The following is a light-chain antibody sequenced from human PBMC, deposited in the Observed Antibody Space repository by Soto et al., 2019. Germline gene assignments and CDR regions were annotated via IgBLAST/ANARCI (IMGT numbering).Light chain of an antibody. J-gene: IGKJ1*01. CDR2: GSS. CDR3: QQYRDSRT. Sequence: EIVLTQSPGTLSLSPGERATLSCRASQSVSRSYLAWYQQKPGQAPRLLIYGSSNRATGIPDRLSGSGSGTDFTLTISRLEPEDFAVYYCQQYRDSRTFGQGTKVEI. V-gene: IGKV3-20*01. CDR1: QSVSRSY.